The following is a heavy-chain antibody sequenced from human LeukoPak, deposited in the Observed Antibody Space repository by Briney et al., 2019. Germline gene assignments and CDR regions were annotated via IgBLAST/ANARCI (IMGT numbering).Heavy chain of an antibody. CDR1: GFTFSNAW. Sequence: PGGSLRLSCAASGFTFSNAWMSWVRRAPGKGLEWVGFIRSKIYGGTPEYAASVKGRFTISRDDSKGIAYLQMDSLKTEDTAVYYCTRDQTPYYWGQGTLVTVSS. V-gene: IGHV3-49*04. J-gene: IGHJ4*02. CDR3: TRDQTPYY. CDR2: IRSKIYGGTP.